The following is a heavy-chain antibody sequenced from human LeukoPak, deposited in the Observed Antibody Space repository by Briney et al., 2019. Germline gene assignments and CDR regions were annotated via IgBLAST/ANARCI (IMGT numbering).Heavy chain of an antibody. D-gene: IGHD3-3*01. V-gene: IGHV3-7*01. Sequence: PGGSLRLSCAASRFTLSNYWMSWVRQAPGKGLEWVANIKQDGSETYYVDSVKGRFTISRDNSKNTLYLQMNSLGAEDTAVYYCASSLRFLEWTIDYWGQGTLVTVSS. CDR3: ASSLRFLEWTIDY. CDR1: RFTLSNYW. J-gene: IGHJ4*02. CDR2: IKQDGSET.